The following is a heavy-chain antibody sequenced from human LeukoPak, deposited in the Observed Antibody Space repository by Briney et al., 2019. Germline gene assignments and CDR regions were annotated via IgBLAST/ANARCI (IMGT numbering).Heavy chain of an antibody. CDR2: IVEDGSQK. Sequence: PGGSLRLSCAASGFTFSSCWMTWVRQAPGKGLEWVASIVEDGSQKYYVDSVKGRSTISRDNAKNSLYLQMNSLEAEDTAVYYCARDVIGGDTLDSWGQGTLVTVSS. J-gene: IGHJ4*02. D-gene: IGHD2-21*02. V-gene: IGHV3-7*01. CDR3: ARDVIGGDTLDS. CDR1: GFTFSSCW.